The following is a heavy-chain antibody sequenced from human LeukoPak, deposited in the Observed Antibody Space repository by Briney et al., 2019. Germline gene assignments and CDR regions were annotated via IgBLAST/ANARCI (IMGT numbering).Heavy chain of an antibody. CDR2: ISWNSDSI. J-gene: IGHJ4*02. Sequence: PGRSLRLSCAASGFTFSSYAMHWVRQAPGKGLEWVSGISWNSDSIGYADSVKGRFTISRDNAKNSLYLQMNSLRAEDTALYYCAKDGGYSYGRRGFDYWGQGTLVTVSS. CDR1: GFTFSSYA. V-gene: IGHV3-9*01. CDR3: AKDGGYSYGRRGFDY. D-gene: IGHD5-18*01.